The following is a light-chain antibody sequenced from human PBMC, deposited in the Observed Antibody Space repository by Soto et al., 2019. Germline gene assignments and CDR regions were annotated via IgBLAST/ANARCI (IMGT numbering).Light chain of an antibody. CDR2: AAS. J-gene: IGKJ2*01. CDR1: QTISSF. CDR3: QQSYSSPYT. Sequence: DIQMTQSPSSLSASVGDRVTITCRESQTISSFLNWYQQKPGKAPKLLIYAASSLQSGVASRFSGSGSGTAFTLTVTSLQPEDFATYYCQQSYSSPYTFGQGTKLEIK. V-gene: IGKV1-39*01.